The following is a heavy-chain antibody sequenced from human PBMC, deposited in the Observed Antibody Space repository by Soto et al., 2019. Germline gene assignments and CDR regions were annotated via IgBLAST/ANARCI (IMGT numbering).Heavy chain of an antibody. Sequence: EVQLLESGGCLVQPGGSLRLSCAASGFTFSSYAMSWVRQAPGKGLEWVSAISGSVGSTYYTESVKGRFTISRDNSKNTLYLQMNSQRAEDTAVDYGAKYRSGHYDFWSGFTYGMDVWGQGTTVTVSS. CDR1: GFTFSSYA. D-gene: IGHD3-3*01. J-gene: IGHJ6*02. CDR3: AKYRSGHYDFWSGFTYGMDV. CDR2: ISGSVGST. V-gene: IGHV3-23*01.